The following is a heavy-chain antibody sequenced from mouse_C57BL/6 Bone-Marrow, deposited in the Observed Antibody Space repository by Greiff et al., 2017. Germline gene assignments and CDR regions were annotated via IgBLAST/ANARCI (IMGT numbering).Heavy chain of an antibody. CDR2: INPNYGTT. J-gene: IGHJ1*03. CDR3: GPTTGPYWYFDV. CDR1: GYSFTDYN. Sequence: LKESGPELVKPGASVKISCKASGYSFTDYNMNWVKQSNGKSLEWIGVINPNYGTTSYNQKFKGKATLTVDQSSSTAYMQLNSLTSEDSAVYYCGPTTGPYWYFDVWGTGTTVTVSS. V-gene: IGHV1-39*01. D-gene: IGHD4-1*02.